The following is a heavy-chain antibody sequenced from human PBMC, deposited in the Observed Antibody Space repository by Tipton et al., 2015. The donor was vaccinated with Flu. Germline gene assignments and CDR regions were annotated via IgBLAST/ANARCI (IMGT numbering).Heavy chain of an antibody. Sequence: SLRLSCAASGFTFSDYYMSWIRQAPGKGLEWVSYISSSGSTIYYADSVRGRFTISRDNAKNSLYLQMNSLRAEDTAVYYCARWGESGSYYFTAIDYWGQGTLVTVSS. J-gene: IGHJ4*02. CDR3: ARWGESGSYYFTAIDY. CDR1: GFTFSDYY. D-gene: IGHD1-26*01. V-gene: IGHV3-11*01. CDR2: ISSSGSTI.